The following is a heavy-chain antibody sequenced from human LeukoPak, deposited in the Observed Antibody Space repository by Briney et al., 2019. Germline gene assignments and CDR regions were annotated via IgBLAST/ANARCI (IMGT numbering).Heavy chain of an antibody. Sequence: GGSLRLSCAASGFTFSSYGMHWVRQAPGKGLEWVAFIRYDGSNKYYADSVKGRFTISRDNSKNTLYLQMNSLRAEDTAVYYCAKVAEGSGSYYNGYFDYWGQGTLVTVSS. V-gene: IGHV3-30*02. D-gene: IGHD3-10*01. J-gene: IGHJ4*02. CDR3: AKVAEGSGSYYNGYFDY. CDR2: IRYDGSNK. CDR1: GFTFSSYG.